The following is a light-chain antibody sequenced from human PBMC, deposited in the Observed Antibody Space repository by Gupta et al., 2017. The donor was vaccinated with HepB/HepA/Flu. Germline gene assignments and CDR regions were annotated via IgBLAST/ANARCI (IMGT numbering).Light chain of an antibody. J-gene: IGKJ3*01. CDR2: TAS. CDR3: QQTYRVPPT. V-gene: IGKV1-39*01. CDR1: QSILRY. Sequence: DIQMTQSPSSLSASVGDRVTITCRSSQSILRYLNWFQKKPGKAPNLLIYTASSLQSGVPSRFSGGGSGTDFTLNISSLQPEDFATYYCQQTYRVPPTFGPGTKVDVK.